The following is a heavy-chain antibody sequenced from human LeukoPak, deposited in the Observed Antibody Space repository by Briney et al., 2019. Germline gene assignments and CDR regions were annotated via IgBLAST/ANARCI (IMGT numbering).Heavy chain of an antibody. CDR2: INPNSGGT. V-gene: IGHV1-2*02. J-gene: IGHJ4*02. Sequence: ASVRVSSMASGYTFTVSSMHWVRPAPGQGLEWMGWINPNSGGTQYAQKSQGSVTITRDTSISTAYMELSRLRSDDTAVYYCARGGHDSSGYRAFYFDDWGQGTLVTVSS. D-gene: IGHD3-22*01. CDR1: GYTFTVSS. CDR3: ARGGHDSSGYRAFYFDD.